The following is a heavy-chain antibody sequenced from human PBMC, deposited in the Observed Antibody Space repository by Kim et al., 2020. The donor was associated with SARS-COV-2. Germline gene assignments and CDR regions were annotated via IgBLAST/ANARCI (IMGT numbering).Heavy chain of an antibody. Sequence: YYSTPLKTRLTISKDTSKTQVVLTMTNMDPVDTATYYCARILVAAAGTTDVWGQGTTVTVSS. J-gene: IGHJ6*02. D-gene: IGHD6-13*01. V-gene: IGHV2-70*01. CDR3: ARILVAAAGTTDV.